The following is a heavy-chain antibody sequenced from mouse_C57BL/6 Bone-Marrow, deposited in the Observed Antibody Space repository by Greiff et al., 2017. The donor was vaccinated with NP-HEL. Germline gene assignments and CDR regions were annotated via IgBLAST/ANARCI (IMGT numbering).Heavy chain of an antibody. CDR3: ARRDYYGSSYGYAMDY. J-gene: IGHJ4*01. CDR1: GFTFSDYY. CDR2: ISNGGGST. D-gene: IGHD1-1*01. V-gene: IGHV5-12*01. Sequence: EVKVVESGGGLVQPGGSLKLSCAASGFTFSDYYMFWVRQTPEKRLEWVAYISNGGGSTYYPDTVKGRFTISRENAKNTLYLQMSRLKSEDTAMYYCARRDYYGSSYGYAMDYWGQGTSVTVSS.